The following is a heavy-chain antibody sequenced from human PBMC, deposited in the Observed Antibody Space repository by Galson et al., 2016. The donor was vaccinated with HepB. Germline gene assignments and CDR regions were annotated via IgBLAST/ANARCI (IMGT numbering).Heavy chain of an antibody. CDR1: GFTFSSYS. CDR3: ASFFGGYSYGYPNVYYYYGMYV. CDR2: ISSSSSYI. Sequence: SLRLSCAASGFTFSSYSMNWVRQAPGKGLEWVSSISSSSSYIYYADSVKGRFTISRDNAKNSLYLQMNSLRAEDTAVYYCASFFGGYSYGYPNVYYYYGMYVWGQGTPVTDSS. V-gene: IGHV3-21*01. D-gene: IGHD5-18*01. J-gene: IGHJ6*02.